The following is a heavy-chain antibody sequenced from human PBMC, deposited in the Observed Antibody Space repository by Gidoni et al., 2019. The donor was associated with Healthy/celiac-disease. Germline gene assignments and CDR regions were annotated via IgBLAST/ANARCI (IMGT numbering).Heavy chain of an antibody. Sequence: QVQLQESGPGLVKPSEPLSLTCTVSGGSISSYYWSWIRQPAGKGLEWIGRIYTSGSTNYNPSLKSRVTMSVDTSKNQFSLKLSSVTAADTAVYYCARGPGIAAAGTNPSYYFDYWGQGTLVTVSS. CDR1: GGSISSYY. CDR3: ARGPGIAAAGTNPSYYFDY. J-gene: IGHJ4*02. D-gene: IGHD6-13*01. CDR2: IYTSGST. V-gene: IGHV4-4*07.